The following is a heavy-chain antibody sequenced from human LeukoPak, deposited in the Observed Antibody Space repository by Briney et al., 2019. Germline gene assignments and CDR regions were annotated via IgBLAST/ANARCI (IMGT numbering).Heavy chain of an antibody. V-gene: IGHV4-30-2*01. CDR1: GGSISSGGYS. CDR2: IYHSGST. CDR3: ASGAFDI. J-gene: IGHJ3*02. Sequence: PSQTRSLTCAVSGGSISSGGYSWSWIRQPPGKGLEGIGYIYHSGSTYCSPSLESRVTISVHRAKHPCSRKLSSVTPADTAVYYCASGAFDIWRQGTMATVPS.